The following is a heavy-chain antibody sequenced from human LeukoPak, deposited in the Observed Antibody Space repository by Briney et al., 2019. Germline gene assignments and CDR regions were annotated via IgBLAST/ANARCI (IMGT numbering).Heavy chain of an antibody. J-gene: IGHJ4*02. Sequence: PSQTLSLTCTVSGGSISSGGSYWSWIRQHPGKGLEWIGYIYYSGSTYYNPSLKSRVTISVDTSKNQFSLKLSSVTAADTAVYYCARGVVPRHSDYWGQGTLVTVSS. V-gene: IGHV4-31*03. D-gene: IGHD2-2*01. CDR3: ARGVVPRHSDY. CDR2: IYYSGST. CDR1: GGSISSGGSY.